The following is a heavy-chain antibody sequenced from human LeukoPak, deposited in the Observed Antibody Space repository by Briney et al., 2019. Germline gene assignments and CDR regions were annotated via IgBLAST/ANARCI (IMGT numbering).Heavy chain of an antibody. Sequence: GGSLALSCRVSGHIVRSKDVMCPRQAPGKGREWVSVIFSGGSTYYAGSVKGRFTISRDNSKNTLYLQMNSLRAEDTAIYYWASVPTDYGVYGWFDPCGQGTLVTVSS. CDR1: GHIVRSKD. CDR3: ASVPTDYGVYGWFDP. CDR2: IFSGGST. D-gene: IGHD4-17*01. J-gene: IGHJ5*02. V-gene: IGHV3-53*01.